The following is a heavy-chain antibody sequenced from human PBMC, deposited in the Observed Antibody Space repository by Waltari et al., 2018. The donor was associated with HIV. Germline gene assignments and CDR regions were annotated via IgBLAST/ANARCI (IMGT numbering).Heavy chain of an antibody. J-gene: IGHJ4*02. Sequence: QVQLQESGPGLVKAAETLSLTCTVSGGAISSYYWSWIRQSPGKGLEWIGYIYDSGNTNYNPSLKSRVTISVDTSKNQFSLKLSSVTAADTALYYCARVWRGYDLFYFDYWGQGTLVTVSS. V-gene: IGHV4-59*01. CDR3: ARVWRGYDLFYFDY. CDR1: GGAISSYY. D-gene: IGHD5-12*01. CDR2: IYDSGNT.